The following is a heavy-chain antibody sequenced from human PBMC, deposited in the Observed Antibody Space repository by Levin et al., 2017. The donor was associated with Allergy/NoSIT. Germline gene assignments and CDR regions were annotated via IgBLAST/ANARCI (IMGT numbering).Heavy chain of an antibody. D-gene: IGHD2-2*01. V-gene: IGHV3-30-3*01. J-gene: IGHJ6*03. CDR3: ARDASHCSSTSCPRGDYDYYMDV. CDR2: ISYDGSNK. Sequence: PGGSLRLSCAASGFTFSSYAMHWVRQAPGKGLEWVAVISYDGSNKYYADSVKGRFTISRDNSKNTLYLQMNSLRAEDTAVYYCARDASHCSSTSCPRGDYDYYMDVWGKGTTVTVSS. CDR1: GFTFSSYA.